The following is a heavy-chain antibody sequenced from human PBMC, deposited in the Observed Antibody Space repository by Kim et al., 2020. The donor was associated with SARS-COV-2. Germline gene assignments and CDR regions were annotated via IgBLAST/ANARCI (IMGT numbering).Heavy chain of an antibody. D-gene: IGHD3-3*02. J-gene: IGHJ4*02. CDR3: ALIRHRSTEIDY. CDR1: GFTFSKYA. CDR2: MSNNGVSR. V-gene: IGHV3-64D*09. Sequence: GGSLRLSCSASGFTFSKYAMHWVRQAPGKGLEYVSAMSNNGVSRYYADSVKGRFTISRDNYKDTQYLQMSSLRPEDTAVYYCALIRHRSTEIDYWGQGTLVTVSS.